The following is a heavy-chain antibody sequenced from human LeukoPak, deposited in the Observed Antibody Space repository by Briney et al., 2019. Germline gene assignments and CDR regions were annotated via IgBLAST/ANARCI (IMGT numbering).Heavy chain of an antibody. CDR2: IHYSGST. CDR1: GGSISSYY. Sequence: PSETLSLTCTVSGGSISSYYWNWIRKPPGKGLEWIGYIHYSGSTNYNPSLKSRITISVDTSKNQFSLKLSSVTAADTAVYYCARFAYGEHFDYWGQGTLVTVSS. V-gene: IGHV4-59*01. CDR3: ARFAYGEHFDY. D-gene: IGHD4-17*01. J-gene: IGHJ4*02.